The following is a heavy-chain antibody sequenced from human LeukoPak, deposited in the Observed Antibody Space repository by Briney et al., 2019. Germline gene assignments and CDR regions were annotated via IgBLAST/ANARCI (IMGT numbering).Heavy chain of an antibody. D-gene: IGHD5-18*01. CDR2: INHSGST. J-gene: IGHJ5*02. V-gene: IGHV4-34*01. CDR3: ARHTGYSYVYWFDP. Sequence: SETLSLTCAVYVGSFSGYYWSWILQPPGKGLEWIGEINHSGSTNYNPSLKSRVTISVDTSKNQFSLKLSSVTAADTAVYYCARHTGYSYVYWFDPWGQGTLVTVSS. CDR1: VGSFSGYY.